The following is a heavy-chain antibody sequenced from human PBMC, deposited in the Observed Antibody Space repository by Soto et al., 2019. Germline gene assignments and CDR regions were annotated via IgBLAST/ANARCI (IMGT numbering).Heavy chain of an antibody. CDR2: INPNSGGT. V-gene: IGHV1-2*04. CDR3: ARGGYDILGVYYYYYGMDV. Sequence: KISCQASGYTFTGYYMHWVRQAPGQGLEWMGWINPNSGGTNYAQKFQGWVTMTRDTSISTAYMELSRLRSDDTAVYYCARGGYDILGVYYYYYGMDVWGQGTTVTVSS. J-gene: IGHJ6*02. CDR1: GYTFTGYY. D-gene: IGHD3-9*01.